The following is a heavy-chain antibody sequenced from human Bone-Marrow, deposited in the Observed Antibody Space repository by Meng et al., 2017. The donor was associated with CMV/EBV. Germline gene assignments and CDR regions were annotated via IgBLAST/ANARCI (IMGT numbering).Heavy chain of an antibody. V-gene: IGHV4-39*07. CDR2: IYYSGST. D-gene: IGHD4-11*01. Sequence: GSLRLSCTVSGGSISSSSYYWGWIRQPPGKGLEWIGSIYYSGSTYYNPSLKSRVTISVDTSKNQFSLKLSSVTAADTAVYYCLLYSNYVKYWGQGTLVTGSS. J-gene: IGHJ4*02. CDR3: LLYSNYVKY. CDR1: GGSISSSSYY.